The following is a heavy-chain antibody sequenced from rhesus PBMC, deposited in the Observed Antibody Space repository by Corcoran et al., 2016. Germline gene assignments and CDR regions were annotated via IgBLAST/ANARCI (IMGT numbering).Heavy chain of an antibody. CDR3: ARGTSRLLQGYGLDS. J-gene: IGHJ6*01. D-gene: IGHD3-28*01. Sequence: QVQLQESGPGLVKPSETLSLTCAVSGASISSYWWNWIRQPPGKGLEWIGEINGNSGSTNSNPSLKSRVTISKDASRNQFSLKLSSVTAADTAVYYCARGTSRLLQGYGLDSWGQGVVVTVSS. V-gene: IGHV4-80*01. CDR1: GASISSYW. CDR2: INGNSGST.